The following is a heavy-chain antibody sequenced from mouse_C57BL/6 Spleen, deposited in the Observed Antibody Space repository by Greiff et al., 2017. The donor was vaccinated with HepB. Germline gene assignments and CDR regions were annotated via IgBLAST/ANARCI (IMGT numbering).Heavy chain of an antibody. J-gene: IGHJ2*01. CDR1: GYTFTSYW. CDR2: IYPGSGST. CDR3: ASPYYYGSSPYYFDY. V-gene: IGHV1-55*01. D-gene: IGHD1-1*01. Sequence: QVQLKQSGAELVKPGASVKMSCKASGYTFTSYWITWVKQRPGQGLEWIGDIYPGSGSTNYNEKFKSKATLTVDTSSSTAYMQLSSLTSEDSAVYYCASPYYYGSSPYYFDYWGQGTTLTVSS.